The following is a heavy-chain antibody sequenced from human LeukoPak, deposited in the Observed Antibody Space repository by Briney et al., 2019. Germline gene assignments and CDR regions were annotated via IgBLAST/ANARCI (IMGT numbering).Heavy chain of an antibody. CDR2: IYYSGST. CDR3: AREVDQFGVRGVQGRGLDY. CDR1: XGSIXXXGYX. D-gene: IGHD3-10*01. V-gene: IGHV4-31*02. Sequence: TXXXGSIXXXGYXXXWXXXXXXXXXEXIGYIYYSGSTDYNPSLKSRVTISVDTSRNQFSLKLNSVTAADTAVYYCAREVDQFGVRGVQGRGLDYWGQGTLVTVSS. J-gene: IGHJ4*02.